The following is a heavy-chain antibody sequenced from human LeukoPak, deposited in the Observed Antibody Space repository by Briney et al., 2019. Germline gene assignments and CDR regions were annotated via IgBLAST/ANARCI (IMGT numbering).Heavy chain of an antibody. CDR3: AREGPRGNSQFDY. CDR1: GFTFSSYG. V-gene: IGHV3-33*01. J-gene: IGHJ4*02. D-gene: IGHD2/OR15-2a*01. CDR2: IWYDGSNK. Sequence: GGSLRLSCAASGFTFSSYGMHWVRQAPGKGPEWVALIWYDGSNKYYADSVKGRLTISRDNSKNTLYLQMNSLRAEDTAVYYCAREGPRGNSQFDYWGQGTLVTVSS.